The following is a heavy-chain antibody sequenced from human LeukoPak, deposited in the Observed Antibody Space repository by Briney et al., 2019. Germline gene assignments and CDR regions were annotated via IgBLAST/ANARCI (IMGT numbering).Heavy chain of an antibody. CDR1: GGSISSYY. D-gene: IGHD2-15*01. CDR2: IYYSGST. CDR3: ARPLSSLAATFGY. Sequence: PSETLSLTCTVSGGSISSYYWSWIRQPPGKGLEWIGYIYYSGSTNYNPSLKSRVTISVDTSKNQFSLKLSSVTAADTAVYYCARPLSSLAATFGYWGQGTLVTVSS. J-gene: IGHJ4*02. V-gene: IGHV4-59*08.